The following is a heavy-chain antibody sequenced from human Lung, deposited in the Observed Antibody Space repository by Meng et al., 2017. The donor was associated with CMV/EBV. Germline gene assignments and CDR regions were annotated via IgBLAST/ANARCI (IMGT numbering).Heavy chain of an antibody. V-gene: IGHV3-7*01. D-gene: IGHD6-19*01. CDR3: AKEIDPAVAGNQGYCAN. J-gene: IGHJ1*01. CDR1: GFSFSTSW. Sequence: ESLKISCAASGFSFSTSWMSWVRRAPGKGLEWVANIYQDGNEKYYVESVRGRFTISRANAKNSLYLQMNSLRAEDTAVYFCAKEIDPAVAGNQGYCANWG. CDR2: IYQDGNEK.